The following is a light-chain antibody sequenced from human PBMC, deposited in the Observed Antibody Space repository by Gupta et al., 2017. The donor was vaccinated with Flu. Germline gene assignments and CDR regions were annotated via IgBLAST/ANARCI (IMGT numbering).Light chain of an antibody. CDR3: SSYTSTNTFYV. Sequence: QSALTHPASVSGSPGQSINISCTGSSSDVGRSNSVSWYRQHPGKAPNLIIYAVSSRPPGVSSRFSGSKSGNTASLTISGLQAEDETDYYCSSYTSTNTFYVFGTGTKVTVL. CDR1: SSDVGRSNS. CDR2: AVS. J-gene: IGLJ1*01. V-gene: IGLV2-14*01.